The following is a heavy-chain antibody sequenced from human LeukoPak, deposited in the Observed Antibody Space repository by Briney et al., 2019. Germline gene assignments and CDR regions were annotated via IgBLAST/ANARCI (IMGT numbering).Heavy chain of an antibody. CDR3: AKDRGGQWLVRYYFDY. J-gene: IGHJ4*02. V-gene: IGHV3-23*01. D-gene: IGHD6-19*01. CDR1: GFTFSSYA. CDR2: ISGSGGST. Sequence: GGSLRLSCAASGFTFSSYAMSWVRQAPGKGLEWVSAISGSGGSTYYADSVKCRFTISRDNSKNTLYLQMNSLRAEDTAVYYCAKDRGGQWLVRYYFDYWGQGTLVTVSS.